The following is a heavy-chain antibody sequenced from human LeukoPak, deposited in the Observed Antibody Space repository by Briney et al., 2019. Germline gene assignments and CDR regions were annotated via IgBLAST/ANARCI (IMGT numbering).Heavy chain of an antibody. Sequence: GGSLRLSCAASGFTVSTYYMTWVRQAPGKGLECVSVIYSGGSTYYADSVKGRFTISRDNSKNTLYLQMNSLRAEDTAVYYCARAMVRGVNPLNYYYYYMDIWGKGTTVTVSS. CDR2: IYSGGST. D-gene: IGHD3-10*01. CDR3: ARAMVRGVNPLNYYYYYMDI. CDR1: GFTVSTYY. J-gene: IGHJ6*03. V-gene: IGHV3-53*01.